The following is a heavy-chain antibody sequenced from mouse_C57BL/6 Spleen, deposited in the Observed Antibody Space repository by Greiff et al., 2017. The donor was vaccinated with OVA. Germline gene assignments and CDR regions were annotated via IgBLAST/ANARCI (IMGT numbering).Heavy chain of an antibody. CDR2: ISSGGDYI. CDR3: TRLDYGEAMDY. Sequence: EVQLQESGEGLVKPGGSLKLSCAASGFTFSSYAMSWVRQTPEKRLEWVAYISSGGDYIYYADTVKGRFTISRDNARNTLYLQMSSLKSEDTAMYYCTRLDYGEAMDYWGQGTSVTVSS. CDR1: GFTFSSYA. J-gene: IGHJ4*01. D-gene: IGHD1-1*01. V-gene: IGHV5-9-1*02.